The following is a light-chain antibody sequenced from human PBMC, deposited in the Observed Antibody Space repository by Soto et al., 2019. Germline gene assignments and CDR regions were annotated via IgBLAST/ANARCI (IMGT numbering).Light chain of an antibody. CDR3: CSYAGIRTFV. CDR1: SSDVGAYNL. Sequence: QSVLTQPASVSGSPGQSITVSCTGTSSDVGAYNLVSWYQQYPGKAPRLIIYEGTKRPSGISHRFSGFKSDNTASLTIPGLRAEAEAHYHRCSYAGIRTFVFGGGTLLTVL. CDR2: EGT. J-gene: IGLJ3*02. V-gene: IGLV2-23*01.